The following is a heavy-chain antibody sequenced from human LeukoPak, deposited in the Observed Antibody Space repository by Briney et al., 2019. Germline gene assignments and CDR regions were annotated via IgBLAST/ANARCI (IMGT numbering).Heavy chain of an antibody. Sequence: ASVKVSCKASGYTFTSYYMHWVRQAPGQGLEWMGRINPNSGGTNYAQKVQGRVTMTRDTSISTAYMELSRLRSDDTAVYYCARVGGPNDDFDYWGQGTLVTVSS. CDR1: GYTFTSYY. CDR3: ARVGGPNDDFDY. J-gene: IGHJ4*02. V-gene: IGHV1-2*06. D-gene: IGHD1-1*01. CDR2: INPNSGGT.